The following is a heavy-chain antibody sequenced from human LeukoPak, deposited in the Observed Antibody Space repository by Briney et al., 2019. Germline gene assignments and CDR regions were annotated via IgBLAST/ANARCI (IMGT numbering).Heavy chain of an antibody. CDR3: VRADSSGWYYFDY. CDR2: ISSNGGST. Sequence: PGGSLRLSCSASGFTFSSYAMHWARQAPGKGLEYVSAISSNGGSTYYADSVKGRFTISRDNSKNTLYLQMSSLRAEDTAVYYCVRADSSGWYYFDYWGQGTLVTVSS. J-gene: IGHJ4*02. CDR1: GFTFSSYA. V-gene: IGHV3-64D*06. D-gene: IGHD6-19*01.